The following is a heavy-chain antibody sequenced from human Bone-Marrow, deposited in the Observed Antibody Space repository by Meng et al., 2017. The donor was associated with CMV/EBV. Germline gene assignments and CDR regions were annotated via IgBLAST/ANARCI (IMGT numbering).Heavy chain of an antibody. CDR2: ISYDGSNK. D-gene: IGHD2-2*03. J-gene: IGHJ6*02. CDR3: ARDRGYCSSTSCSAYYYYGMDF. V-gene: IGHV3-30-3*01. CDR1: GFTFSSYA. Sequence: GGSLRLSCAASGFTFSSYAMHWVRQAPGKGLEWVAVISYDGSNKYYADSVKGRFTISRDNSKNTLYLQMNSLRAEDTAVYYCARDRGYCSSTSCSAYYYYGMDFWGQGTTVTVSS.